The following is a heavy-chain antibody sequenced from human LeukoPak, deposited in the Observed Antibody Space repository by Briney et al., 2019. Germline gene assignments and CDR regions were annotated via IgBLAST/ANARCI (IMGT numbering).Heavy chain of an antibody. CDR2: IRYDGSNR. Sequence: GGSLRLSCAASGFTFSSYGMHWVRQAPGKGLEWVAFIRYDGSNRYEADSVKGRFTISRDNSKSTLCLQMNSLRTEDTAVYYCAKGVRYFDRMTDVWGRGTTVTVSS. J-gene: IGHJ6*04. D-gene: IGHD3-9*01. V-gene: IGHV3-30*02. CDR1: GFTFSSYG. CDR3: AKGVRYFDRMTDV.